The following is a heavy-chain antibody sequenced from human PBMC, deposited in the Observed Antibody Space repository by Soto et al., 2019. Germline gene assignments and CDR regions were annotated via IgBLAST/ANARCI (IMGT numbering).Heavy chain of an antibody. J-gene: IGHJ4*02. V-gene: IGHV3-30*03. CDR3: VVTAILYFDY. CDR1: GFTFSSYG. CDR2: ISYDGSNK. Sequence: QVQLVESGGGVVQPGRSLRLSCAASGFTFSSYGMHWVRQAPGKGLEWVAVISYDGSNKYYADSVKGRFTISRDNSKNTLYLQMNSLRAEDTAVYYCVVTAILYFDYWGQGTLVTVSS. D-gene: IGHD2-21*02.